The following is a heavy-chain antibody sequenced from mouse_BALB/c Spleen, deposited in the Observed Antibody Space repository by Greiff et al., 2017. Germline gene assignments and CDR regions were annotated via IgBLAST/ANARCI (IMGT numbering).Heavy chain of an antibody. CDR1: GFTFSSYG. CDR3: ARPYDGYYYAMDY. D-gene: IGHD2-3*01. V-gene: IGHV5-6*01. Sequence: EVQLVESGGDLVKPGGSLKLSCAASGFTFSSYGMSWVRQTPDKRLEWVATISSGGSYTYYPDSVKGRFTISRDNAKNTLYLQMSSLKSEDTAMYYCARPYDGYYYAMDYWGQGTSVTVSS. J-gene: IGHJ4*01. CDR2: ISSGGSYT.